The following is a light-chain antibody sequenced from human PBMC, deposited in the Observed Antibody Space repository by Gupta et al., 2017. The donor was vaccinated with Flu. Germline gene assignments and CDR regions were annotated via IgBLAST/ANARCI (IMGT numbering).Light chain of an antibody. J-gene: IGLJ3*02. Sequence: IAISCPGTSSYVVGYDFVSWYKQHPGTAPELLICYVNRRPSGISERFSGSKSGNTASLTINGLQPEDEADYYCTSWDNSKTGGVFGSGTKLTVL. CDR1: SSYVVGYDF. CDR3: TSWDNSKTGGV. V-gene: IGLV2-14*03. CDR2: YVN.